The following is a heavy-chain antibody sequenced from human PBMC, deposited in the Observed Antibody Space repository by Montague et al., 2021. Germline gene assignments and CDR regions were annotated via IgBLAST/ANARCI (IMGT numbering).Heavy chain of an antibody. J-gene: IGHJ4*02. CDR2: IGTSSNFT. V-gene: IGHV3-11*06. CDR3: ARVGLTVAAGMIDY. D-gene: IGHD6-13*01. CDR1: GFTFNNYF. Sequence: SLRRSCAASGFTFNNYFMSWFRQAPGKGLEWVSYIGTSSNFTRYADSVKGRFTISRDNAMNSLYLQMTAVRGEDTAVYYCARVGLTVAAGMIDYWGQGTLVTVSS.